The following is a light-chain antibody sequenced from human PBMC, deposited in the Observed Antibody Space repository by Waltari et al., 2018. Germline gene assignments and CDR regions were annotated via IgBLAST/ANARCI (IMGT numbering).Light chain of an antibody. CDR1: KIGSKS. V-gene: IGLV3-21*04. CDR2: YDG. Sequence: SYVLTQPSSVSVAPGKTATITCGGNKIGSKSVHWYQQKTGQAPVLVISYDGYRPSWIPERFSGSNAGSTSTLTISRVEVGDEADYYCQVWDSSGDGVFGGGTKLTVL. J-gene: IGLJ3*02. CDR3: QVWDSSGDGV.